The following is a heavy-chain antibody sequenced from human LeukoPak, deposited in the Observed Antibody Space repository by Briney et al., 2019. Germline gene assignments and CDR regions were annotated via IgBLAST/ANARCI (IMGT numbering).Heavy chain of an antibody. D-gene: IGHD5-18*01. CDR1: SGSFSGYY. V-gene: IGHV4-34*01. CDR3: ARGAAMATLRYYYYMDV. CDR2: INHSGST. J-gene: IGHJ6*03. Sequence: SETLSLTCAVYSGSFSGYYWSWIRQPPGKGLEWIGEINHSGSTNYNPSLKSRVTISVDTSKNQFSLKLSSVTAADTAVYYCARGAAMATLRYYYYMDVWGKGTTVTVSS.